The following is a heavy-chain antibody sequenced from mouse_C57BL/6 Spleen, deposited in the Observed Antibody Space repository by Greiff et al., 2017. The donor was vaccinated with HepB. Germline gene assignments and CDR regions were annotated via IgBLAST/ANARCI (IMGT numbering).Heavy chain of an antibody. D-gene: IGHD2-3*01. J-gene: IGHJ4*01. V-gene: IGHV7-3*01. Sequence: EVKLVESGGGLVQPGGSLSLSCAASGFTFTDYYMSWVRQPPGKALEWLGFIRNKANGYTTEYSASVKGLFTISRDNSQSILYLQMNALRAEDSATYYCARSGYYPYYYAMDYWGQGTSVTVSS. CDR1: GFTFTDYY. CDR3: ARSGYYPYYYAMDY. CDR2: IRNKANGYTT.